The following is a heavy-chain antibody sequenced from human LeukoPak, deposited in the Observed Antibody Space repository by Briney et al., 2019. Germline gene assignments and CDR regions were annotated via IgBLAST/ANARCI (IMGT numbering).Heavy chain of an antibody. CDR3: ARQAPFLKSAFDI. Sequence: SETLSLTCTVSGGSISSYYWSWIRQPPGKGLEWIGYIYYSGSTNYNPSLKSRVTISVDTSKNQFSLKLSSVTAADTAVYYCARQAPFLKSAFDIWGQGTMVTVSS. CDR2: IYYSGST. D-gene: IGHD2-21*01. CDR1: GGSISSYY. J-gene: IGHJ3*02. V-gene: IGHV4-59*08.